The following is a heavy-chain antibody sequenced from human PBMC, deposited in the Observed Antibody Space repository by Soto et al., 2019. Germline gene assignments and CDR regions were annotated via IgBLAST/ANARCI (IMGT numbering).Heavy chain of an antibody. CDR1: GGSISSGDYY. Sequence: SETLSLTCTVSGGSISSGDYYWSWIRQPPGKGLEWIGYIYYSGSTYYNPSLKSRVTISVDTSKNQFSLKLSSVTAADTAVYYCARVSVDILTGYYHGMDVWGQGTTVTVSS. D-gene: IGHD3-9*01. V-gene: IGHV4-30-4*01. J-gene: IGHJ6*02. CDR2: IYYSGST. CDR3: ARVSVDILTGYYHGMDV.